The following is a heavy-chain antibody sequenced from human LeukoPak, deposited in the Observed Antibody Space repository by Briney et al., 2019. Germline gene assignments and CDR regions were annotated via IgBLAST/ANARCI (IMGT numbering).Heavy chain of an antibody. J-gene: IGHJ4*02. CDR1: GYTFTTYA. V-gene: IGHV1-3*01. D-gene: IGHD3-22*01. CDR3: ARDYYDSSGSSVDY. CDR2: INVGNGNT. Sequence: GASVKVSCKASGYTFTTYALHWVRQAPGQRLEWMGWINVGNGNTKYSQKSQGRVTITRDTSASTAYMELSSLRSEDTAVYYCARDYYDSSGSSVDYWGQGTLVTVSS.